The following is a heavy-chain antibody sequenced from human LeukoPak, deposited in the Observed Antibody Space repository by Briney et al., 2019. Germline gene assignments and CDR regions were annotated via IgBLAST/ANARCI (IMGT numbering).Heavy chain of an antibody. V-gene: IGHV1-18*01. J-gene: IGHJ1*01. CDR2: ISAYNGNT. D-gene: IGHD2-2*01. CDR1: GYTFTSYG. CDR3: ARGGGDIVVVPAAMISEYFQH. Sequence: ASVRVSCTASGYTFTSYGISWVRQAPGQGLEWMGWISAYNGNTNYAQKLQGRVTMTTDTSTSTAYMELRSLRSDDTAVYYCARGGGDIVVVPAAMISEYFQHWGQGTLVTVSA.